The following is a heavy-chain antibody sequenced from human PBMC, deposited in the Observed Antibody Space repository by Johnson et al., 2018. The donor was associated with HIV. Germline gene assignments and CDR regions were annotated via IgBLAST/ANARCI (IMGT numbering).Heavy chain of an antibody. CDR3: ARGYCSSTSVYAFFLPFDI. V-gene: IGHV3-11*01. J-gene: IGHJ3*02. CDR2: ISSGGGTI. CDR1: GFTFSDYY. Sequence: QVLLVESGGGVVQPGGSLRLSCAASGFTFSDYYMSWIRQAPGKGLEWVSYISSGGGTIYYADSVKGRFTISRDNAKNSLYLQMNSLRAEETALYYCARGYCSSTSVYAFFLPFDIWGQGTMVTVSS. D-gene: IGHD2-2*01.